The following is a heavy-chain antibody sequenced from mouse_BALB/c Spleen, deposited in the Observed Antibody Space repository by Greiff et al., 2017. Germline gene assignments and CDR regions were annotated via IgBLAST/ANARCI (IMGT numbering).Heavy chain of an antibody. D-gene: IGHD2-4*01. CDR3: TRHATMITYYAMDY. Sequence: QVQLQQSGAELVKPGASVKLSCKASGYTFTSYYMYWVKQRPGQGLEWIGEINPSNGGTNSNEKFKSKATLTVDKSSSTAYMQLSSLTSEDSAVYYCTRHATMITYYAMDYWGQGTSVTVSS. V-gene: IGHV1S81*02. CDR1: GYTFTSYY. CDR2: INPSNGGT. J-gene: IGHJ4*01.